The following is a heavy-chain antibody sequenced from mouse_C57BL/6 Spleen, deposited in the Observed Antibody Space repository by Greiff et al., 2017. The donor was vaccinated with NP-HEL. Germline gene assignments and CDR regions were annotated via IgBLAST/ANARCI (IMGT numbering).Heavy chain of an antibody. J-gene: IGHJ4*01. CDR1: GFNIKDYY. V-gene: IGHV14-1*01. CDR2: IDPEDGDT. Sequence: EVQLQQSGAELVRPGASVKLSCTASGFNIKDYYMHWVKQRPEQGLEWIGRIDPEDGDTEYAPKFPGKATMTADTSSNTAYLQLSSLTSEDTAVYYCTTGGSTPYGAMDYWGQGTSVTVSS. CDR3: TTGGSTPYGAMDY. D-gene: IGHD1-1*01.